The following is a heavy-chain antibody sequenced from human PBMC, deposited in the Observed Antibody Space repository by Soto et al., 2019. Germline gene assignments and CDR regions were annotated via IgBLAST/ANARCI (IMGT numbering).Heavy chain of an antibody. CDR3: TYPYGSGNEDLFDY. CDR1: GFTFSNAW. Sequence: EVQLVESGGGLVKPGGSLRLSCAASGFTFSNAWMSWVRQAPGKGLEWVGRIKSKTDGGTTDYAAPVKGRFTISRDDSKNTLYLQMNSLKTEDTAVYYCTYPYGSGNEDLFDYWGQGTLVTVSS. CDR2: IKSKTDGGTT. V-gene: IGHV3-15*01. J-gene: IGHJ4*02. D-gene: IGHD3-10*01.